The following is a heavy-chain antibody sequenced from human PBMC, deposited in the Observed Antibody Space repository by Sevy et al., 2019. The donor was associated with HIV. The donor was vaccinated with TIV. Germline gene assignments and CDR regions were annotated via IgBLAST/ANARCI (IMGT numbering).Heavy chain of an antibody. CDR3: ARNLRGYDFWSGYDFDY. D-gene: IGHD3-3*01. Sequence: ASVKVSCKASGYTITSYGISWVRQAPGQGLEWMGWISAYNGNTNYAQKLQGRVTMTTDTSTGTAYMELRSLRSDDTAVYYCARNLRGYDFWSGYDFDYWGQGTLVTVSS. V-gene: IGHV1-18*01. J-gene: IGHJ4*02. CDR2: ISAYNGNT. CDR1: GYTITSYG.